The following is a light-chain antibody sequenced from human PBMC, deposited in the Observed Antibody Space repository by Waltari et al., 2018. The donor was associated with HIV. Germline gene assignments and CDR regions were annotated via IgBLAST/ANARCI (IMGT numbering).Light chain of an antibody. J-gene: IGLJ2*01. Sequence: QSALIPLASVSGPPGQSVTIPSTGTTSDFNDNKYVSWFQQHPGRAPKLLMFEVSYRPSGVSDRFSGAKSGSTASLTISGLQTEDEADYYCSSYKTRNSVVFGGGTELIV. CDR3: SSYKTRNSVV. CDR2: EVS. CDR1: TSDFNDNKY. V-gene: IGLV2-14*01.